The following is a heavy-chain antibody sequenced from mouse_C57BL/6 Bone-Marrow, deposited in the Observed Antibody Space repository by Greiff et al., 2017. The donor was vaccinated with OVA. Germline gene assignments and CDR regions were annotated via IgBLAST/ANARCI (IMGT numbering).Heavy chain of an antibody. D-gene: IGHD1-1*01. CDR2: IDPSDSYT. CDR1: GYTFTSYW. J-gene: IGHJ3*01. V-gene: IGHV1-59*01. CDR3: ARWAYYGPFAY. Sequence: QVQLQQPGAELVRPGTSVKLSCKASGYTFTSYWMHWVKQRPGQGLEWIGVIDPSDSYTNYNQKFKGKATLTVDTSSSTAYMRLSSLTSEDSAVYYCARWAYYGPFAYWGQGTLVTVSA.